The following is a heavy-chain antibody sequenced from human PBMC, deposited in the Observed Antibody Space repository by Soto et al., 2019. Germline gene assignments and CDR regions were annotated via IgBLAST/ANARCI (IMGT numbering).Heavy chain of an antibody. V-gene: IGHV3-74*01. Sequence: GGSLLLSCAASVFSFSNYWMHWVRQAPGKGLVWVSRIKGDGSETNYADSVKGRFTISRDNAKNTLYLQMNSLRAEDTAVYYCAKDLHIAATDYWGQGTMVTVSS. D-gene: IGHD6-13*01. J-gene: IGHJ4*02. CDR1: VFSFSNYW. CDR3: AKDLHIAATDY. CDR2: IKGDGSET.